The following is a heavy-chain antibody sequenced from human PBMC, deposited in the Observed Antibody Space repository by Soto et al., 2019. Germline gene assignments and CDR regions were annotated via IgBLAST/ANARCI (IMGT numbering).Heavy chain of an antibody. Sequence: SVKGSCPASGGPFISYASIWVRQAPGQGLEWMGGIIPIFGTANYAQKFQGRVTITADESTSTAYMELSSLRSEDTAVYYCMVRGVNGMDVWGQGTTVTVSS. CDR3: MVRGVNGMDV. V-gene: IGHV1-69*01. J-gene: IGHJ6*02. CDR1: GGPFISYA. D-gene: IGHD3-10*01. CDR2: IIPIFGTA.